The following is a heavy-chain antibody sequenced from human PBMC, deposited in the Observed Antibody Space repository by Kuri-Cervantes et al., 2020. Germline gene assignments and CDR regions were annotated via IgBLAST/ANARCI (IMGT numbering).Heavy chain of an antibody. CDR3: AKSYTRGRFDP. CDR2: ISGSGGST. CDR1: GFTFSSYA. D-gene: IGHD2-2*02. J-gene: IGHJ5*02. V-gene: IGHV3-23*01. Sequence: GGSLRLSCEDSGFTFSSYAMSWVRQGPGKGLEWVSAISGSGGSTYYADSVKGRFTIYRDNSKNTLYLQMNSLRAEDTAVYYCAKSYTRGRFDPWGQGTLVTVSS.